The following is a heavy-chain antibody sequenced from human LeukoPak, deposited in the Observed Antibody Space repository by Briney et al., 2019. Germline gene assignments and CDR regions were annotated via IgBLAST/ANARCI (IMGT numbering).Heavy chain of an antibody. CDR1: GFTFSSYS. D-gene: IGHD2-2*01. CDR3: ARGGVVPAVSKGWFDP. Sequence: GGSLRLSCAASGFTFSSYSMNWVRQAPGKGLEWVSSISSSSSYIHYADSVKGRFTISRDNAKNSLYLQMNSLRAEDTAVYYCARGGVVPAVSKGWFDPWGQGTLVTASS. J-gene: IGHJ5*02. V-gene: IGHV3-21*01. CDR2: ISSSSSYI.